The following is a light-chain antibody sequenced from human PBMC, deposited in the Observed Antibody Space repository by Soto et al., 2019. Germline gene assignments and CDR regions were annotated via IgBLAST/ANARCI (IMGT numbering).Light chain of an antibody. CDR2: EVS. CDR1: NSDVGGYNF. V-gene: IGLV2-14*01. CDR3: SSYTSDRGV. J-gene: IGLJ1*01. Sequence: QPASVSGSPGQSITISCTGTNSDVGGYNFVSWYQQHPGKAPKLMIFEVSNRPSGVSDRFSGSKSGNTASLTISGLQAEDEADYYCSSYTSDRGVFGTGTKLTVL.